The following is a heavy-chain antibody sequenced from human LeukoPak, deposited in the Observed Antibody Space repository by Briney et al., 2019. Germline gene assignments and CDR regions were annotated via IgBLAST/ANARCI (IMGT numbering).Heavy chain of an antibody. CDR2: INHSGST. CDR3: ARNTAAAVMYYSDY. Sequence: SETLSLTCAVYGGSFSGYYWSWIRQPPGKGLEWIGEINHSGSTNYNPSLKSRVTISVDTSKNQFSLKLSSVTAADTAVYYCARNTAAAVMYYSDYWGQGTLVTVSS. CDR1: GGSFSGYY. J-gene: IGHJ4*02. V-gene: IGHV4-34*01. D-gene: IGHD2-2*01.